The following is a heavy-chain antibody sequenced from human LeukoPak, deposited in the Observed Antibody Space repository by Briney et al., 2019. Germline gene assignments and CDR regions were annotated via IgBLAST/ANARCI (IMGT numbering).Heavy chain of an antibody. CDR1: GFTFSSYA. J-gene: IGHJ5*02. CDR3: AKDELVTTHFNWFDP. CDR2: ISGSGGST. Sequence: PGGSLRLSCAASGFTFSSYAMSWVRQAPGKGLEWVSAISGSGGSTYYADSVKGRFTISRDNSKNTLYLQMNSLRAEDTAVYYCAKDELVTTHFNWFDPWGQGTLVTVSS. V-gene: IGHV3-23*01. D-gene: IGHD4-11*01.